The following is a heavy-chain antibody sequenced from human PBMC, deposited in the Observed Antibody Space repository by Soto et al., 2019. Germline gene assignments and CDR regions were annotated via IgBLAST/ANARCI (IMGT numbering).Heavy chain of an antibody. V-gene: IGHV4-59*01. CDR3: ARGGRAPSNFDY. D-gene: IGHD3-16*01. CDR2: IYYSGST. CDR1: GGSISSYY. J-gene: IGHJ4*02. Sequence: TLSLTCTVSGGSISSYYWSWIRQPPGKGLEWIGYIYYSGSTNYNPSLKSRVTISVDTSKNQFSLKLSSVTAADTAVYYCARGGRAPSNFDYWGQGTLVTVSS.